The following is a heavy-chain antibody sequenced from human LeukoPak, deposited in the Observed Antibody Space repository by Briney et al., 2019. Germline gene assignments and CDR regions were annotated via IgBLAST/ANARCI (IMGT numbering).Heavy chain of an antibody. D-gene: IGHD6-13*01. J-gene: IGHJ4*02. Sequence: PSETLSLTCTVSGGSISSSSYYWGWIRQPPGKGLEWIGSIYYSGSTYYNPSLKSRVTISVDTSKNQFSRKLSSVTAADTAVYYCARDGGYSWYRYWGQGTLVTVSS. V-gene: IGHV4-39*07. CDR3: ARDGGYSWYRY. CDR2: IYYSGST. CDR1: GGSISSSSYY.